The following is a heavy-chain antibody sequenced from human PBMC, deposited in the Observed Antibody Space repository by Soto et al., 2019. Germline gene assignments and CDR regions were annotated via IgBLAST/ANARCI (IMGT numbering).Heavy chain of an antibody. CDR1: GGSISSYY. D-gene: IGHD3-3*01. Sequence: PSETLSLTCTVSGGSISSYYWSWIRQPPGKGLEWIGYIYYSGSTNYNPSLKSRVTISVDTSKNQFSLELSSVTAADTAVYYCARQQAGDYDFWSGFAFDYWGQGTLVTVSS. J-gene: IGHJ4*02. CDR3: ARQQAGDYDFWSGFAFDY. CDR2: IYYSGST. V-gene: IGHV4-59*08.